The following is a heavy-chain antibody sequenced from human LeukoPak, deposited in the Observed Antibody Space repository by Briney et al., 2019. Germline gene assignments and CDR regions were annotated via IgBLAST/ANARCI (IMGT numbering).Heavy chain of an antibody. CDR2: IYYSGGT. J-gene: IGHJ4*02. Sequence: SETLSLTCTVSGGSISPYYWSWIRQPPGKGLEWIGYIYYSGGTSYNPSLNSRVTISVDTSKNQFSLKLSSMTAADTAVYYCARHGGGGESYPRVFDSWGRGNLVTVSS. V-gene: IGHV4-59*08. CDR1: GGSISPYY. D-gene: IGHD1-26*01. CDR3: ARHGGGGESYPRVFDS.